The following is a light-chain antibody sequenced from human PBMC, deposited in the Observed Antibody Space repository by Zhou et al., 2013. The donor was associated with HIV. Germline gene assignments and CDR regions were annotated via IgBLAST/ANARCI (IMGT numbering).Light chain of an antibody. CDR1: QTVTNY. CDR2: AAS. J-gene: IGKJ2*01. V-gene: IGKV1-39*01. Sequence: DIQMTQSPSSLSASVGDRVTITCRASQTVTNYLNWYQLKPGKAPKLLIYAASRLQSGVPSRFSGSGSGTDFTLTINSLQPEDFATYYCQQCDSLLYTFGQGTKLEIK. CDR3: QQCDSLLYT.